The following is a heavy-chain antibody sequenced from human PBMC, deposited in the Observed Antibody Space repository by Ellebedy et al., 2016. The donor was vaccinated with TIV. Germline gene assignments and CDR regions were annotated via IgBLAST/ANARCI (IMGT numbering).Heavy chain of an antibody. D-gene: IGHD6-13*01. Sequence: SETLSLTCTVSGGSISSYYWSWIRQPAGKGLEWIGYIYYSGSTNYNPSLKSRVTISVDPSKNQFSLKLSSVTAADTAVYYCARARRRAAADCAFDIWGQGTMVTVSS. V-gene: IGHV4-59*01. CDR2: IYYSGST. CDR3: ARARRRAAADCAFDI. J-gene: IGHJ3*02. CDR1: GGSISSYY.